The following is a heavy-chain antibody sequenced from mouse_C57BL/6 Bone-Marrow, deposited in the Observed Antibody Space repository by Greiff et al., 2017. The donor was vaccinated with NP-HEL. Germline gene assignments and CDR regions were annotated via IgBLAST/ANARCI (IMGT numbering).Heavy chain of an antibody. D-gene: IGHD1-1*01. CDR2: IDPNSGGT. V-gene: IGHV1-72*01. CDR3: ARYYYGSGYFDD. Sequence: QVQLKQPGAELVKPGASVKLSCKASGYTFTNYWMHWVKQRPGRGLEWIGRIDPNSGGTKYNEKFKSKATLTVDKPSSTAYMQLSSLTSEDSAVYYCARYYYGSGYFDDWGQGTTLTVSS. CDR1: GYTFTNYW. J-gene: IGHJ2*01.